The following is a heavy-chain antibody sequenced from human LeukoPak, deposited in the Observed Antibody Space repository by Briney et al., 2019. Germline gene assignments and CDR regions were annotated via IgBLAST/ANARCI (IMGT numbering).Heavy chain of an antibody. V-gene: IGHV3-66*01. Sequence: GGSLRLSCAASGVTVSNNYMNWVRQAPGKGLEWVSRIYSGGSTYYADSVKGRFTISRDNSKNTLYHQMNILRAEDTAVYCCARDPPAVEAKTYGWGRGTLVTVSS. CDR3: ARDPPAVEAKTYG. D-gene: IGHD5-12*01. CDR1: GVTVSNNY. J-gene: IGHJ4*02. CDR2: IYSGGST.